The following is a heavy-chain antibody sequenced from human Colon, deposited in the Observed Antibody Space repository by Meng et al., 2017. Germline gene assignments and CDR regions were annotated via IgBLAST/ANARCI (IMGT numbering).Heavy chain of an antibody. J-gene: IGHJ5*02. CDR2: INHSGST. Sequence: QVQLQQWRAGLLKPSETLSLTCAVYGGSFSGYYWSWIRQPPGKGLEWIGEINHSGSTNYNPSLKSRVTISVDTSKNQFSLKLSSVTAADTAVYYCARERLSSGWYGGRWFDPWGQGTLVTVSS. D-gene: IGHD6-19*01. V-gene: IGHV4-34*01. CDR3: ARERLSSGWYGGRWFDP. CDR1: GGSFSGYY.